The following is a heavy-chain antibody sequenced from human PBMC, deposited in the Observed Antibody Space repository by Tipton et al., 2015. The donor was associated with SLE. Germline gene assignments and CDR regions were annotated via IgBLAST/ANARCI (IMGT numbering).Heavy chain of an antibody. CDR1: GFTFSSYA. V-gene: IGHV3-23*01. Sequence: GSLRLSCAASGFTFSSYAMSWVRQAPGKGLEWVSAISGSGGSTYYADSVKGRFTISRDKSKNTLFLQMNNLRVEDTAVYYCAKDRFHYYYMDVWGKGTTVTVSS. CDR3: AKDRFHYYYMDV. J-gene: IGHJ6*03. D-gene: IGHD3-10*01. CDR2: ISGSGGST.